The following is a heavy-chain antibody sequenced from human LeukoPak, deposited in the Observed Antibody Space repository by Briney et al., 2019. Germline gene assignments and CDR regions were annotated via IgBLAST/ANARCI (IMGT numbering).Heavy chain of an antibody. Sequence: PGGSLRLSCAASGFSVSNNYMSWVRQAPGKGLEWVSVIHSGGETYYKDSVKGRFTISRDNSKNTLYLQMNSLRAEDTAVYYCGRAGVYSASSGYGPDRWGQGTLVTVSS. CDR1: GFSVSNNY. V-gene: IGHV3-53*01. J-gene: IGHJ5*02. CDR2: IHSGGET. CDR3: GRAGVYSASSGYGPDR. D-gene: IGHD3-22*01.